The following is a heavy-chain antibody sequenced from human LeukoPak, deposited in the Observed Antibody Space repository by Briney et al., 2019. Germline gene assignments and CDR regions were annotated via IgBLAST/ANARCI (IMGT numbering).Heavy chain of an antibody. CDR1: GGSISSSSYY. J-gene: IGHJ4*02. D-gene: IGHD5-18*01. CDR2: IYYSGST. CDR3: ARRGYSYGYMGY. Sequence: SETLSLTCTVSGGSISSSSYYWGWIRQPPGKGLEWIGSIYYSGSTYYNPSLKSRVTISVDTSKNQFSLKLSSVTAADTAVYYCARRGYSYGYMGYWGQGTLSPSPQ. V-gene: IGHV4-39*01.